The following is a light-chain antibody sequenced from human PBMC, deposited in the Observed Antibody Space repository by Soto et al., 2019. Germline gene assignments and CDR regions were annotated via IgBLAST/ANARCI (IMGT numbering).Light chain of an antibody. V-gene: IGKV1-5*03. Sequence: DIKMTQSPATLSGSVGDRVTITCRASQTISSWLAWYQQKPGKPPKLLIYKASTLKSGVPSRFSGSGSGTEFTLTISSLQPDDFATYYCQHYNSYSEAFGQGTKVDIK. J-gene: IGKJ1*01. CDR1: QTISSW. CDR2: KAS. CDR3: QHYNSYSEA.